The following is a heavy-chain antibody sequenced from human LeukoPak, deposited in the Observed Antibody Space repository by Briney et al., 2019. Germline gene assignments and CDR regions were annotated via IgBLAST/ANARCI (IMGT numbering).Heavy chain of an antibody. D-gene: IGHD4-11*01. J-gene: IGHJ4*02. Sequence: PSETLSLTCTVSGGSISSSRYYWGWIRQPPGKGLEWIGSLYYSGNTYYNPSLKSRVTISVDTSKNQFSLKLSSVTAADTAVYYCARADYSNYYHKWGQGTLVTVSS. V-gene: IGHV4-39*07. CDR3: ARADYSNYYHK. CDR1: GGSISSSRYY. CDR2: LYYSGNT.